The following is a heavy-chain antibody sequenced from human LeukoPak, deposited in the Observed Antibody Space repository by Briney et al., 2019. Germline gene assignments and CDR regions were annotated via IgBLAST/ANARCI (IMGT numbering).Heavy chain of an antibody. V-gene: IGHV4-34*01. CDR3: ARGKRGKGLKTYYYDSSGYWPIDY. D-gene: IGHD3-22*01. CDR1: GGSFSGYY. J-gene: IGHJ4*02. Sequence: SETLSLTCAVYGGSFSGYYWSWIRQPPGKGLEWIGEINHSGSSNYNPSLKSRVTISVDTSKNQFSLKLSSVTAADTAVYYCARGKRGKGLKTYYYDSSGYWPIDYWGQGTLVTVSS. CDR2: INHSGSS.